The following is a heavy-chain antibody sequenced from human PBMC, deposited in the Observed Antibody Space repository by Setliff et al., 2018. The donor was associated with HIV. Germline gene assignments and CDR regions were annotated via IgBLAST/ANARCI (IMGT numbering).Heavy chain of an antibody. CDR2: ISSSDDDT. V-gene: IGHV3-21*01. Sequence: GGSLRLSCAASGFTFSNYAMGWVRQAPGKGLEWVSSISSSDDDTHYADSLRGRFTVSRDNAKSALYLQMNNLSVDDTAVYYCVRDSAASVWVGASVYYFDFWGQGIQVTVS. CDR1: GFTFSNYA. CDR3: VRDSAASVWVGASVYYFDF. J-gene: IGHJ4*02. D-gene: IGHD1-26*01.